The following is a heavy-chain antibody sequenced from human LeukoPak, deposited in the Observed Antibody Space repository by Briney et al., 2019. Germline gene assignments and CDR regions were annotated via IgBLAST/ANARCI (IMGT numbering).Heavy chain of an antibody. V-gene: IGHV3-21*01. J-gene: IGHJ4*02. D-gene: IGHD1-26*01. CDR2: ISSSSSYI. CDR3: ARNSGSYYEAGLDY. Sequence: GGSLRLSCAASGFTFSSYSMNWVRQAPGKGLEWVSSISSSSSYIYYADSVKGRFTISRDNAKNSLYLQMNSLRAEDTAVYYCARNSGSYYEAGLDYWGQGTLVTVSS. CDR1: GFTFSSYS.